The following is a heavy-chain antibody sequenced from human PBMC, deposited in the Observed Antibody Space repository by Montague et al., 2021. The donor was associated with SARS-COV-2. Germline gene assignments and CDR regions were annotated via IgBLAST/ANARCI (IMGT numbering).Heavy chain of an antibody. CDR3: ARDPRYSLSWFFDY. D-gene: IGHD6-13*01. CDR1: GDSVGGDTAA. Sequence: CAISGDSVGGDTAAWKWERQTPSSGLERLGGTYFRPKWNYDYAVSVKSRMTISPDTSKNQFSLQLSSVTPEDRAVYYCARDPRYSLSWFFDYWGQGTLVTVSS. CDR2: TYFRPKWNY. V-gene: IGHV6-1*01. J-gene: IGHJ4*02.